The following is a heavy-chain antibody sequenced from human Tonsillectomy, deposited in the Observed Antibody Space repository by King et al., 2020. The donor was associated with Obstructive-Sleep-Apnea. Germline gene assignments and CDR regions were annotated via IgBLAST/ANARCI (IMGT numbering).Heavy chain of an antibody. V-gene: IGHV3-11*01. D-gene: IGHD4-17*01. CDR3: ARDGGYGDPYGHFDY. Sequence: VQLVESGGGLVKPGGSLRLSCAASGFTFSDYYMSWMRQAPGKGLWWVSYLSTMGIPIYNADSVKGRFTISRDNAKNSRYLQMNSLGAEDTAVYYCARDGGYGDPYGHFDYWGQGTLVTVSS. CDR2: LSTMGIPI. J-gene: IGHJ4*02. CDR1: GFTFSDYY.